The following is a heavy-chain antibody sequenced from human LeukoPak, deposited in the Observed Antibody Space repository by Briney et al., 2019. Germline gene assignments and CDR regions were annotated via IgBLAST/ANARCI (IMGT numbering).Heavy chain of an antibody. J-gene: IGHJ4*02. V-gene: IGHV5-10-1*01. D-gene: IGHD3-10*01. CDR3: ARQACRDLHY. CDR1: GYIFTTYW. CDR2: IAHSDSYT. Sequence: AESLKISNKGSGYIFTTYWSSWVRPMPGKGLEWMGRIAHSDSYTNGSPSFQHHLTLSADKSSSTVYLQWSNLKVSETAMYYCARQACRDLHYWGQGSLVSVSS.